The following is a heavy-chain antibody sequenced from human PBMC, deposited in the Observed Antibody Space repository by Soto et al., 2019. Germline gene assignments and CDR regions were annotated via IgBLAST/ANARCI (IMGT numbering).Heavy chain of an antibody. D-gene: IGHD4-17*01. CDR2: ISSSSSYI. CDR1: GFNFSYYS. J-gene: IGHJ4*02. Sequence: PGGSLRLSCAASGFNFSYYSMNWVRQAPGKGLEWVSSISSSSSYINYADSVKGRITISRDNAKKSLYLQMSSLRAEDTAVYYCASYYGDYSLDYWGQGTLVTVSS. CDR3: ASYYGDYSLDY. V-gene: IGHV3-21*01.